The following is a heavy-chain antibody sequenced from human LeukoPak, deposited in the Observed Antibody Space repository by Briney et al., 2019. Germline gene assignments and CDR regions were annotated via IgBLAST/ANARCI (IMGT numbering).Heavy chain of an antibody. CDR2: INHSGST. CDR1: GGSFSGYY. V-gene: IGHV4-34*01. CDR3: ARDAWFGAGRTFAY. Sequence: SETLSLTCAVYGGSFSGYYWSWIRQPPGEGLEWIGEINHSGSTNYNPSLKSRVTISVDTSKNQFSLKLSSVTAADTAVYYCARDAWFGAGRTFAYWGQGTLVTVSS. D-gene: IGHD3-10*01. J-gene: IGHJ4*02.